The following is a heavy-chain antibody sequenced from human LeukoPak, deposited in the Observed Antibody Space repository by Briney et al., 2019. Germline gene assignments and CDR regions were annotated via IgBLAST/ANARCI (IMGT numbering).Heavy chain of an antibody. CDR1: GFTFSSYA. Sequence: PGGSLRLSCAASGFTFSSYAMTWVRQVPGKGLEWVAVISYDGSNKHYADSVKGRFAISRDNSENTLYLQMNSLRAEDAAVYYCAKGGADGSGSYYNPHFDYWGQGTLVTVSS. V-gene: IGHV3-30*18. CDR2: ISYDGSNK. J-gene: IGHJ4*02. D-gene: IGHD3-10*01. CDR3: AKGGADGSGSYYNPHFDY.